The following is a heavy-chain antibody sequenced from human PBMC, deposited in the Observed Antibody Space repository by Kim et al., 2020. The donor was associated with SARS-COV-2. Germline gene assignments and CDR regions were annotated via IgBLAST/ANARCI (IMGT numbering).Heavy chain of an antibody. CDR3: ARGGSSSWYGGELDY. J-gene: IGHJ4*02. Sequence: SETLSLTCTVSGGSISSSSYYWGWIRQPPGKGLEWIGSIYYSGSTYYNPSLKSRVTISVDTSKNQFSLKLSSVTAADTAVYYCARGGSSSWYGGELDYWGQGTLVTVSS. D-gene: IGHD6-13*01. V-gene: IGHV4-39*07. CDR2: IYYSGST. CDR1: GGSISSSSYY.